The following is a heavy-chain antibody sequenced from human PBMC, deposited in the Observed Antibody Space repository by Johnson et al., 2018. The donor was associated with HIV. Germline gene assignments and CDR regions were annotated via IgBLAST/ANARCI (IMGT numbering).Heavy chain of an antibody. Sequence: QVQLVESGGGVVQPGRSLRLSCVASGFTFSSYAMHWVRQAPGKGLEWGTVISYDGNNKYYADSVKGRFTILRDDSKNTLYLQMNSLKTEDTAVYYCTTVTVTYRTFDIWGQGTMVTISS. CDR3: TTVTVTYRTFDI. D-gene: IGHD4-17*01. J-gene: IGHJ3*02. CDR2: ISYDGNNK. CDR1: GFTFSSYA. V-gene: IGHV3-30-3*01.